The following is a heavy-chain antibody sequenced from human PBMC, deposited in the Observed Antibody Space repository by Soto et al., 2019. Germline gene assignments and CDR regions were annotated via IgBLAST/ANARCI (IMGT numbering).Heavy chain of an antibody. CDR1: GYRFTSSW. V-gene: IGHV5-51*01. CDR3: TKGATSPFDS. J-gene: IGHJ4*02. D-gene: IGHD3-16*01. CDR2: VYPSDSDV. Sequence: PGESLKISCQGSGYRFTSSWSGWVRQMPGKGLEWLVNVYPSDSDVRYSPSFEGRVTISADNSVNTAYLHLLNLKASDTAIYYCTKGATSPFDSRGQGTRVTVSS.